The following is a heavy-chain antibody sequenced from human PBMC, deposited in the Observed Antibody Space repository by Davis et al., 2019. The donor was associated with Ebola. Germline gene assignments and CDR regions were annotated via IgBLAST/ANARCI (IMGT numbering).Heavy chain of an antibody. V-gene: IGHV1-69*10. Sequence: SVKVSCKASGGTFSSYAISWVRQAPGQGLEWMGGIIPILGIANYAQKFQGRVTITADESTSTANMELSSLRSEDTAVYYCARGLVRGESYWYFDLWGRGTLVTVSS. D-gene: IGHD6-6*01. CDR3: ARGLVRGESYWYFDL. CDR2: IIPILGIA. J-gene: IGHJ2*01. CDR1: GGTFSSYA.